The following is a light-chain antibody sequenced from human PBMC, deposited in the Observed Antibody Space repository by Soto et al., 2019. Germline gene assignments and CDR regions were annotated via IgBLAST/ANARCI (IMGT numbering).Light chain of an antibody. CDR1: QSVSTD. CDR3: QQYNNWPPVT. Sequence: EIVMTQSPATLSVSPGERATLSCRVSQSVSTDLAWYQQKPGQAPRLLISGASTRATGIPARFSGSGSGTEFTLTISNLQSEDFAVYYCQQYNNWPPVTFGPGTKVDIK. J-gene: IGKJ3*01. CDR2: GAS. V-gene: IGKV3-15*01.